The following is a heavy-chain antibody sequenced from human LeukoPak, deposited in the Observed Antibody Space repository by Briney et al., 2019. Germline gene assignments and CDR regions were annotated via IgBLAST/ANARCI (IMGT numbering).Heavy chain of an antibody. CDR2: MNPNSGNT. V-gene: IGHV1-8*03. CDR3: ARVVIAALYNWFDP. J-gene: IGHJ5*02. CDR1: GYTFTSYD. D-gene: IGHD6-25*01. Sequence: ASVKVSCKASGYTFTSYDINWVRQATGQGLEWMGWMNPNSGNTGYAQKFQGRVTITRNTSISTAYMELSSLRSEDTAVYYCARVVIAALYNWFDPWGQGTLVTVSS.